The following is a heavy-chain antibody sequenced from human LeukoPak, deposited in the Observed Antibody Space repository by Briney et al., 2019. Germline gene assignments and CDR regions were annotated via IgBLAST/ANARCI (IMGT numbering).Heavy chain of an antibody. V-gene: IGHV1-18*01. Sequence: ASVKVSCKASGYTFTSYGISWVRQAPGQGLEWMGWISAYNGNTNYAQKLQGRVTMTTDTSTSTAYMELRSLRSDDTAVYYCARVDRRGYCSGGSCSNWFDPWGQGTLVTVSS. J-gene: IGHJ5*02. CDR1: GYTFTSYG. CDR3: ARVDRRGYCSGGSCSNWFDP. D-gene: IGHD2-15*01. CDR2: ISAYNGNT.